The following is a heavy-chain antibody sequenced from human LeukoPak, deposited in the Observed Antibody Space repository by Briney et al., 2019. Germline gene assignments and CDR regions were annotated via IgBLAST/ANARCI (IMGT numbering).Heavy chain of an antibody. CDR3: AKDYHYGGNSFFDS. CDR1: GFTFSSYG. J-gene: IGHJ4*02. D-gene: IGHD4-23*01. Sequence: SGGSLRLSCEASGFTFSSYGMSWVRQAPGQGLEWVSGISGSGRSPYYADSVEGRFTISRDNSKNTLYLQMDSLRAEDTAIYYCAKDYHYGGNSFFDSWGQGTLVTLSS. V-gene: IGHV3-23*01. CDR2: ISGSGRSP.